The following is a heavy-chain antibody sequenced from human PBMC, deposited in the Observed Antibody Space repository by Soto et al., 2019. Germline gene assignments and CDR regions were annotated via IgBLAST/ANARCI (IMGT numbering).Heavy chain of an antibody. Sequence: SETLSLTCAVYGGSFSGYYWSWIRQPPGKGLEWIGEINHSGSTNYNPSLKSRVTISVDTSKNQFPLKLSSVTAADTAVYYCYYSNPDYYYYYGMDVWGQGTTVTVSS. D-gene: IGHD4-4*01. CDR1: GGSFSGYY. CDR3: YYSNPDYYYYYGMDV. J-gene: IGHJ6*02. V-gene: IGHV4-34*01. CDR2: INHSGST.